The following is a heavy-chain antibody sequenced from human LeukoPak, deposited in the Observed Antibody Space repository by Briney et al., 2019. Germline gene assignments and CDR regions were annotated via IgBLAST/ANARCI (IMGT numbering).Heavy chain of an antibody. V-gene: IGHV4-59*12. CDR1: GGSISNYY. D-gene: IGHD6-6*01. Sequence: ASETLSLTCNVSGGSISNYYWSWIRQSPGKGLEWIGSIYYSGSTYYNPSLKSRVTISVDTSKNQFSLKLSSVTAADTAVYYCARVVAARHFDYWGQGTLVTVSS. CDR3: ARVVAARHFDY. CDR2: IYYSGST. J-gene: IGHJ4*02.